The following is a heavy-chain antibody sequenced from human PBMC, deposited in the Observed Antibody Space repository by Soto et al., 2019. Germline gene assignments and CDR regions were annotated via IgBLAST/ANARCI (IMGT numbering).Heavy chain of an antibody. Sequence: EVQLVESGGGLVQPGGSLRLSCAASGFTFSSYWMSWVRQAPGKGLEWVANIKQDGSEKYYVDSVKGRFTIYRDAKNSLYLQMNSLRAEDTAVYYCARDHPAYYDILTGRNYWGQGTLVTVSS. CDR1: GFTFSSYW. J-gene: IGHJ4*02. V-gene: IGHV3-7*05. CDR3: ARDHPAYYDILTGRNY. CDR2: IKQDGSEK. D-gene: IGHD3-9*01.